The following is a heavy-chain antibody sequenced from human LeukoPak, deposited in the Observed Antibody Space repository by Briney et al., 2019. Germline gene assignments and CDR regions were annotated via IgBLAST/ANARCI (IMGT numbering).Heavy chain of an antibody. V-gene: IGHV3-9*01. CDR1: GFTFDDYA. CDR3: ARDNDFWSGYPYYYYMDV. J-gene: IGHJ6*03. CDR2: ISWNSGSI. Sequence: GRSLRLSCAASGFTFDDYAMHWVRQAPGKGLEWVSGISWNSGSIGYADSVKGRFTISRDNAKNSLYLQMNSLRAGDTAVYYCARDNDFWSGYPYYYYMDVWGKGTTVTVSS. D-gene: IGHD3-3*01.